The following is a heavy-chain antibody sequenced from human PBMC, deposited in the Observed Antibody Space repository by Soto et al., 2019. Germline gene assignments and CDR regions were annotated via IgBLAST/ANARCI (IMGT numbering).Heavy chain of an antibody. Sequence: GAPVKVSCKASGYTSTSYYMHWVRHAPGQGLEWMGIINPSGGSTSYAQKFQGRVTMTRDTSTSTVYMELSSLRSEDTAVYYCARGAYYDSHPDAFDIWGQGTMVTVSS. J-gene: IGHJ3*02. V-gene: IGHV1-46*01. CDR3: ARGAYYDSHPDAFDI. D-gene: IGHD3-22*01. CDR2: INPSGGST. CDR1: GYTSTSYY.